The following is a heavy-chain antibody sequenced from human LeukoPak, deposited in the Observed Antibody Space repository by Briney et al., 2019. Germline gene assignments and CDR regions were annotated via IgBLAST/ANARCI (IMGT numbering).Heavy chain of an antibody. J-gene: IGHJ3*02. Sequence: GASVKVSCKASGYTFTSYAISWVRQAPGQGLEWMGWISAFNGNTNYAQKVQGRVTRTKDTSTSTAYMGRRSVRSDDTAVYYCARGVIPMVRGVIDAFDIWGQGTMVTVSS. D-gene: IGHD3-10*01. CDR3: ARGVIPMVRGVIDAFDI. V-gene: IGHV1-18*04. CDR2: ISAFNGNT. CDR1: GYTFTSYA.